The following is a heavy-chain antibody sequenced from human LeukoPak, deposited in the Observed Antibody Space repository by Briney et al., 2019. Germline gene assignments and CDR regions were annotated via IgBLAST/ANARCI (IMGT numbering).Heavy chain of an antibody. Sequence: GGSLRLSCAASGFTLSDYDMNWVRQAPGKGLEWVSSISSSSIYVSYADSVKGRFTISRDNAKNSLYLQMNSLRDEDTAVYYCARDRMVRGFIIPGQLDYWGQGTLVTVSS. D-gene: IGHD3-10*01. CDR2: ISSSSIYV. V-gene: IGHV3-21*01. CDR3: ARDRMVRGFIIPGQLDY. CDR1: GFTLSDYD. J-gene: IGHJ4*02.